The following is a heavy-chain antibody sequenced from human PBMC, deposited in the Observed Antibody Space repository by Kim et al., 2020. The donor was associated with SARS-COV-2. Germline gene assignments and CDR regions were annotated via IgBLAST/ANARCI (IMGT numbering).Heavy chain of an antibody. Sequence: YAQGFTGRFVFSLDTSVSTAYLQISSLKAEDTAVYYCARVFIEAPYGMDVWGQGTTVTVSS. J-gene: IGHJ6*02. V-gene: IGHV7-4-1*02. D-gene: IGHD2-21*01. CDR3: ARVFIEAPYGMDV.